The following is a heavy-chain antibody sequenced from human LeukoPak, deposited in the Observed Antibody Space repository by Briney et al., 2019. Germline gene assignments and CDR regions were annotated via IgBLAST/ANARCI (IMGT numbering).Heavy chain of an antibody. CDR3: ARALVTAILYED. CDR2: IYYSGTT. Sequence: SETLSLTCTVSGGSVSSGSSYWTWIRQPPGKGLEWIGYIYYSGTTNYNPSLKSRVAMSVDTSKNQFSLKLSSVTAADTAVYYCARALVTAILYEDWGQGTLVTVSS. CDR1: GGSVSSGSSY. V-gene: IGHV4-61*01. J-gene: IGHJ4*02. D-gene: IGHD2-21*02.